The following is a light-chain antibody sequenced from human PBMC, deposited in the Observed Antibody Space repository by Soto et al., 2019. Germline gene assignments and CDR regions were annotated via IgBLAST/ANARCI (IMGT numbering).Light chain of an antibody. CDR2: DAS. CDR1: PGFCSW. CDR3: QQYNTWT. J-gene: IGKJ1*01. V-gene: IGKV1-5*01. Sequence: IQINPFPSHPFAFFGRRGTINWPARPGFCSWLAWYQQKPGKAPKLLIYDASSLESGVPSRFSGSGSGTEFTLTISSLQPDDFATYYCQQYNTWTFGQGTKVEIK.